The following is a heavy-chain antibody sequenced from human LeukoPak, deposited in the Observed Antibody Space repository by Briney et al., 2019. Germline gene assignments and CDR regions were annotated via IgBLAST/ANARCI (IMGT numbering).Heavy chain of an antibody. CDR2: INPNSGGT. V-gene: IGHV1-2*02. CDR1: GYTFTGYY. J-gene: IGHJ4*02. Sequence: ASVKVSCKASGYTFTGYYMHWVRQAPGQGLEWMGWINPNSGGTNYAQKFQGRVTMTRDTSISTAYLQWSSLKASDTAMYYCARNLLGIAAAGGDYWGQGTLVTVSS. CDR3: ARNLLGIAAAGGDY. D-gene: IGHD6-13*01.